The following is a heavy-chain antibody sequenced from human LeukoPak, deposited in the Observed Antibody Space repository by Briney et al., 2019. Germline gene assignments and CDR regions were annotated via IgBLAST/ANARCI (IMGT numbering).Heavy chain of an antibody. CDR1: GFTVSSNY. Sequence: PGGSLRLSCAASGFTVSSNYMSWVRQAPGKGLEWVSVIYSDGSTYYADSVKGRFTISRDNSKNTLYLQMNSLRAEDTAVYYCARQLYYYDRFDPWGQGTLVTVSS. CDR3: ARQLYYYDRFDP. CDR2: IYSDGST. V-gene: IGHV3-66*04. D-gene: IGHD3-22*01. J-gene: IGHJ5*02.